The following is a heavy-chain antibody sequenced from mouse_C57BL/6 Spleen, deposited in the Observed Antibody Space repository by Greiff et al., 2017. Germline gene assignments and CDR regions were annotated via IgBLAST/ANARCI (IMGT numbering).Heavy chain of an antibody. V-gene: IGHV2-2*01. CDR1: GFSLTSYG. D-gene: IGHD1-1*01. CDR2: IGSGGST. Sequence: VQLVESGPGLVQPSQSLSITCTVSGFSLTSYGVHWVRQSPGQGLEWLGVIGSGGSTDDNAAFISRLGISKDNSKSQVFFKMNSLQADDTAIYYCDRITTVGAYWGQGTLVTVSA. CDR3: DRITTVGAY. J-gene: IGHJ3*01.